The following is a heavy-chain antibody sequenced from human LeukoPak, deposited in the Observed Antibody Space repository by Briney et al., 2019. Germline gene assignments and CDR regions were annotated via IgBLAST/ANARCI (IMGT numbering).Heavy chain of an antibody. CDR3: ATVADDYYDSSGPGDGL. V-gene: IGHV1-69*06. J-gene: IGHJ3*01. CDR1: GGTFSSYA. CDR2: IIPIFGTA. D-gene: IGHD3-22*01. Sequence: EASVKVSCKASGGTFSSYAISWVRQAPGQGLEWMGGIIPIFGTANYAQKSQGRVTMTEDTSTDTAYMELSSLRSEDTAVYYCATVADDYYDSSGPGDGLWGQGTMVTVSS.